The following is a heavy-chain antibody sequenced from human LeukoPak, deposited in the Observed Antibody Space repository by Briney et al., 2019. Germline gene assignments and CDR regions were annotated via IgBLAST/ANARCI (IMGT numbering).Heavy chain of an antibody. D-gene: IGHD2-2*02. CDR3: ARDHIYYTPANWFDP. V-gene: IGHV4-39*07. J-gene: IGHJ5*02. CDR1: GGSISSSSYY. Sequence: SETLSLTCTVSGGSISSSSYYWGWIRQPPGKGLEWIGSIYYSGSTYYNPSLKSRVTISVDTSKNQFSLKLSSVTAADTAVYYCARDHIYYTPANWFDPWGQGTLVTVSS. CDR2: IYYSGST.